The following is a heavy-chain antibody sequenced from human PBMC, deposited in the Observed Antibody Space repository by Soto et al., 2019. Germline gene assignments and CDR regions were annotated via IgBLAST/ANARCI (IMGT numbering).Heavy chain of an antibody. Sequence: QVQLVQSGAEVKKPGASVKVSCKASGYTFTGYYMHWVRQAPGQGLEWMGWINTNSGGTNYAQKFQGWVTMTRDTSISTAYMELSRLRSDDTAVYYCARGGPYCSGGSCYSVDWFDPWGQGTLVTVSS. J-gene: IGHJ5*02. D-gene: IGHD2-15*01. CDR3: ARGGPYCSGGSCYSVDWFDP. CDR1: GYTFTGYY. V-gene: IGHV1-2*04. CDR2: INTNSGGT.